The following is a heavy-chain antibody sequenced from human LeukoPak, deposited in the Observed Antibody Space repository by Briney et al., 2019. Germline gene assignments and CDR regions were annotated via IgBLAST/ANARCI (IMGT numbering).Heavy chain of an antibody. CDR1: GYSYTSYW. J-gene: IGHJ4*02. CDR3: ARSRGSSSWYYFDY. CDR2: IFPSDSDT. D-gene: IGHD6-13*01. V-gene: IGHV5-51*01. Sequence: GESLQISCEGSGYSYTSYWIGWVRQMPGKGLEWMGIIFPSDSDTRYSPSFQGQVTISVDKSISTAYLQWSSLEASDTAMYYCARSRGSSSWYYFDYWGQGTLVTVSS.